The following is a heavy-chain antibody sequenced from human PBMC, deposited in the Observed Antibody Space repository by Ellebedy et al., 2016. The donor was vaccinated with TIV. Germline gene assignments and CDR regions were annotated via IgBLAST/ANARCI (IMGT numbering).Heavy chain of an antibody. J-gene: IGHJ3*02. Sequence: PGGSLRLSCAASGFSLSSFWMSWVRQAPGKGLESVANINHAGSETYYVDSVKGRFTISRDNAKNSLYLQMDSLRAEDTAVYFCARPRTVGSTHDGFDIWGQGTTVTVSS. V-gene: IGHV3-7*03. CDR1: GFSLSSFW. CDR3: ARPRTVGSTHDGFDI. D-gene: IGHD4-23*01. CDR2: INHAGSET.